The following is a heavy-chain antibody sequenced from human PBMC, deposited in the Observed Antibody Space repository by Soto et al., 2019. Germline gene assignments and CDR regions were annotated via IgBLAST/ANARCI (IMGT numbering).Heavy chain of an antibody. D-gene: IGHD2-2*02. CDR2: INAGNGNT. V-gene: IGHV1-3*01. Sequence: AASVKVSCKASGYTFTSYAMHWVRQAPGQRLEWMGWINAGNGNTKYSQKFQGRVTITRDTSASTAYMELSSLRSEDTAVYYCAGSTSSTSCYTCYYYYGMDVWGQGTTVTVSS. CDR1: GYTFTSYA. CDR3: AGSTSSTSCYTCYYYYGMDV. J-gene: IGHJ6*02.